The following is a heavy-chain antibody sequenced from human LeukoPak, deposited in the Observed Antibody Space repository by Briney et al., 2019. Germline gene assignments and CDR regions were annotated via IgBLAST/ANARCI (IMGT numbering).Heavy chain of an antibody. CDR2: MNPNSGNT. Sequence: GASVKVSCKASGYTFTSYDINWVRQATGQGLEWMGWMNPNSGNTGYAQKFQGRVTMTRNTSISTAYMELSSLRSEDTAVYYCARGRGGWRLRYDAFDIWGQGTMVTVSS. CDR1: GYTFTSYD. D-gene: IGHD6-25*01. V-gene: IGHV1-8*01. CDR3: ARGRGGWRLRYDAFDI. J-gene: IGHJ3*02.